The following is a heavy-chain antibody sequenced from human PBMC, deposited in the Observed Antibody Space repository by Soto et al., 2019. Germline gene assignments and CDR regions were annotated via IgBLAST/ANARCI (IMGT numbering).Heavy chain of an antibody. CDR1: GYTFTGYY. V-gene: IGHV1-2*04. Sequence: ASVKVSCKASGYTFTGYYMHWVRQAPGQGLEWMGWINPNSGGTNYAQKFQGWVTMTRDTSISTAYMELSRLRSDDTAVYYCARDIAARPVLTYYYYYGMDVWRHGTTVTVSS. D-gene: IGHD6-6*01. CDR2: INPNSGGT. J-gene: IGHJ6*02. CDR3: ARDIAARPVLTYYYYYGMDV.